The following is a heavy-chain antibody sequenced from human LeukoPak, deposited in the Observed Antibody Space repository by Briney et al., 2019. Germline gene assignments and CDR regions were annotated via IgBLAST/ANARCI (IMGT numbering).Heavy chain of an antibody. V-gene: IGHV1-18*01. Sequence: ASVKVSCKSSGYTFTSYGFTWVRQPPGQGLEWMGWISAYNGNTNYVQKLQGRATMPTDTSTSTVYMELRSLRSDDTAVYYCARGGLTESVDYWGQGTLVTVSS. CDR1: GYTFTSYG. D-gene: IGHD3-10*01. J-gene: IGHJ4*02. CDR3: ARGGLTESVDY. CDR2: ISAYNGNT.